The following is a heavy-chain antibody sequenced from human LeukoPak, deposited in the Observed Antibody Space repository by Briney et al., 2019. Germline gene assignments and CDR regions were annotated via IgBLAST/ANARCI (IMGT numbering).Heavy chain of an antibody. CDR3: AKSRPPHYFDY. CDR1: GYTFTSYY. J-gene: IGHJ4*02. V-gene: IGHV1-46*01. CDR2: INPSGGST. Sequence: ASVKVSCKASGYTFTSYYMHWVRQAPGQGLEWMGIINPSGGSTSYAQKFQGRVTMTRDTSTSTVYMELSSLRAEDTAVYYCAKSRPPHYFDYWGQGTLVTVSS.